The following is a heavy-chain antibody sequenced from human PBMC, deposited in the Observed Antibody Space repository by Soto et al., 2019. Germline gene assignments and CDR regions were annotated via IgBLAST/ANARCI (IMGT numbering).Heavy chain of an antibody. CDR3: ARTREAAGSFLFDY. J-gene: IGHJ4*02. D-gene: IGHD6-13*01. V-gene: IGHV2-70*01. CDR1: GFSLSTSGMG. Sequence: KPSGTLTLTCTFSGFSLSTSGMGVSWIRQSPGKTLDWLAVIDWDDEKYYSTPLKTRLTISKDSSKNQVVLTMTNMDPVDTATYYCARTREAAGSFLFDYWGQGTLVSVSS. CDR2: IDWDDEK.